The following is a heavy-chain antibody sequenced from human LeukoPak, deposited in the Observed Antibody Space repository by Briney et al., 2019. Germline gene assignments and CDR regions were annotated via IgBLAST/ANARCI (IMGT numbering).Heavy chain of an antibody. D-gene: IGHD3-22*01. CDR3: ARSPARNDSSGYWGPGLEDV. CDR2: INHSGST. J-gene: IGHJ3*01. V-gene: IGHV4-34*01. CDR1: GGSFSAYY. Sequence: SETLSLTCVVYGGSFSAYYRNWIRQPPGKGLEWIGEINHSGSTNYKPSLKSRVTLSVDTSKNQFSLMLSSVTAADTAVYYCARSPARNDSSGYWGPGLEDVWGHGTMVTVSS.